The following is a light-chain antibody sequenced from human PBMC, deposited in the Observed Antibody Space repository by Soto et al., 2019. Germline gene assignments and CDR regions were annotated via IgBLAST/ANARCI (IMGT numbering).Light chain of an antibody. CDR3: QQYKTYPRA. CDR2: ASL. V-gene: IGKV1-16*01. CDR1: EDISNF. Sequence: EIQMTQSPSVVSASLGDTVTITCRANEDISNFLAWFQQKPGKAPKSLIFASLTLQPGVPSRFSARGSGTDFPLSITGLQSKDFATYYCQQYKTYPRAFGQGTRVE. J-gene: IGKJ1*01.